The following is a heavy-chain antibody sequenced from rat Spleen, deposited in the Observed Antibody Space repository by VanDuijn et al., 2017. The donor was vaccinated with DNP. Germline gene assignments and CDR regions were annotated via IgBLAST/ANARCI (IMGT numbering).Heavy chain of an antibody. D-gene: IGHD4-3*01. CDR3: ARPIKYNSGPFDY. J-gene: IGHJ2*01. V-gene: IGHV5-31*01. CDR1: GFIFSNYW. CDR2: ISTGGGNT. Sequence: EVQLVESGGGPVQPGRSLKLSCVASGFIFSNYWMTWIREAPGKGLEWVASISTGGGNTYYRDSVKGRFTISRDNAKSTLYLQMDSLRSEDTATYYCARPIKYNSGPFDYWGQGVMVTVSS.